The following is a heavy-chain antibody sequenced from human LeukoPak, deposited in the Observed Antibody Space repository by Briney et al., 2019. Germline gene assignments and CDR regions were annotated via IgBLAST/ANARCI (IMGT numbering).Heavy chain of an antibody. V-gene: IGHV3-9*01. CDR2: ISWNSGSI. CDR3: AKSRGYCGGNCYLGGAFDI. D-gene: IGHD2-21*02. CDR1: GFTFDDYA. Sequence: PGGSLRLSCAASGFTFDDYAMHWVRQAPGKGLEWVSGISWNSGSIGYAESLKGRFTISRDNAKNFLFLQMNSLRVEDTALYYCAKSRGYCGGNCYLGGAFDIWGQGTMVTVSS. J-gene: IGHJ3*02.